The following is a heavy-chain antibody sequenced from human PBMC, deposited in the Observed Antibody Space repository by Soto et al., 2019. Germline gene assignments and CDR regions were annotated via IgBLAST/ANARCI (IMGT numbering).Heavy chain of an antibody. CDR3: ARAENYDFWSGYPYYYYYYMDV. D-gene: IGHD3-3*01. Sequence: SETLSLTCTVSGGSISSYYWSWIRQPPGKGLEWIGYIYYSGSTNYNPSLKSRVTISVDTSKNQFSLKLSSVTAADTAVYYCARAENYDFWSGYPYYYYYYMDVWGKGTTVTVSS. CDR2: IYYSGST. CDR1: GGSISSYY. V-gene: IGHV4-59*01. J-gene: IGHJ6*03.